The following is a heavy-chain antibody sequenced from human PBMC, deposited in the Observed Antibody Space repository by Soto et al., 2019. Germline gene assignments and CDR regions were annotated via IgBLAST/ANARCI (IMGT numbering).Heavy chain of an antibody. CDR3: ARDGYSGSYLGVFDI. V-gene: IGHV3-74*01. D-gene: IGHD1-26*01. Sequence: PGGSLRLSCAASGFTFSSYWMHWVRQAPGKGLVWVSRINSDGSSTSYADSVKGRFTISRDNAKNTLYLQMNSLRGEDTAVYYCARDGYSGSYLGVFDIWGQGTMVTVPS. CDR1: GFTFSSYW. J-gene: IGHJ3*02. CDR2: INSDGSST.